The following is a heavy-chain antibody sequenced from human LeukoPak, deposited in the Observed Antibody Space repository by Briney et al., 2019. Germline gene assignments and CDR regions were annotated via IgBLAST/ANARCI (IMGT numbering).Heavy chain of an antibody. V-gene: IGHV3-21*01. J-gene: IGHJ4*02. Sequence: PGGSLRLSCAASGFTFSSYSMNWVRQAPGKGLEWVSSISSSSSYIYYADSVKGRFTISRDNAKNSLYLQMNSLRAEDTAVYYCARDPRGTVTPAYFDYWGQGTLVTVSS. CDR2: ISSSSSYI. CDR3: ARDPRGTVTPAYFDY. CDR1: GFTFSSYS. D-gene: IGHD4-17*01.